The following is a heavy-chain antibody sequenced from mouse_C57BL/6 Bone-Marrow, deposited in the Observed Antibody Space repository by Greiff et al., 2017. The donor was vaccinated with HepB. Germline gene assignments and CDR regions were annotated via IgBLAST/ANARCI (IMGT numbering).Heavy chain of an antibody. V-gene: IGHV1-54*01. CDR3: ARGATVDYFDD. J-gene: IGHJ2*01. CDR2: INPGSGGT. CDR1: GYAFTNYL. D-gene: IGHD1-1*01. Sequence: QVQLQQSGAELVRPGTSVKVSCKASGYAFTNYLIKWVKQRPGQGLEWIGVINPGSGGTNYNEKFKGKATLTADKSSSTAYMQLSSLTSEDSAVYFCARGATVDYFDDWGQGTTLTVSS.